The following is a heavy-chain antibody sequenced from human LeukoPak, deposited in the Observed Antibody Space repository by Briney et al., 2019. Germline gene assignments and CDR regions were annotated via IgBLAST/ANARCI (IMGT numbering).Heavy chain of an antibody. Sequence: PGGSLRLSCAASGFTFSNAWMSWVRQSPGKGLEWVGRIKSKIDGGTTEIPAPVKGRFTISRDDSKDTLYLQMKSLKSEDTAVYYCTTDKRNGYDWGFDFWGQGTLVTVSS. V-gene: IGHV3-15*01. CDR3: TTDKRNGYDWGFDF. CDR1: GFTFSNAW. CDR2: IKSKIDGGTT. D-gene: IGHD5-12*01. J-gene: IGHJ4*02.